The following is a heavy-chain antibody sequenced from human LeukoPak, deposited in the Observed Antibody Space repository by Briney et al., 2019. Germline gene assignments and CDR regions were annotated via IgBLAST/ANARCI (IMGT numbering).Heavy chain of an antibody. CDR3: ARADIVATFLGGFDY. CDR1: GFTFSSYG. D-gene: IGHD5-12*01. V-gene: IGHV3-33*01. Sequence: GGSLRLSCAASGFTFSSYGMHWVRQAPGKGLEWVAVIWYDGSNKYYADSVKGRFTISRDNSKNTLYLQMNSLRAEDTAVYYCARADIVATFLGGFDYWGQGTLVTVSS. CDR2: IWYDGSNK. J-gene: IGHJ4*02.